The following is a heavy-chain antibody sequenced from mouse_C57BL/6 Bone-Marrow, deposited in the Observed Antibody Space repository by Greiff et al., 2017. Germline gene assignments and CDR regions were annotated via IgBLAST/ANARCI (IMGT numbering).Heavy chain of an antibody. Sequence: EVKLMESEGGLVQPGSSMKLSCTASGFTFSDYYMAWVRQVPEKGLEWVANINYDGSSTYYLDSLKSRFIISRDNAKNILYLQMSSLKSEDTATYYCARYSNLPWYCDVWGTGTTVTVSS. J-gene: IGHJ1*03. CDR1: GFTFSDYY. CDR2: INYDGSST. D-gene: IGHD2-5*01. V-gene: IGHV5-16*01. CDR3: ARYSNLPWYCDV.